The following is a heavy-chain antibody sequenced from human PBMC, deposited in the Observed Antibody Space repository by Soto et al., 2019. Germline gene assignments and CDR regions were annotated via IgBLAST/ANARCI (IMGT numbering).Heavy chain of an antibody. V-gene: IGHV3-73*01. CDR1: GFTVSGAA. D-gene: IGHD6-19*01. CDR3: FSGLDY. J-gene: IGHJ4*02. CDR2: IRSKANNYAT. Sequence: GGSLRLTCADSGFTVSGAAMHWVRQASGKGLEWLGRIRSKANNYATAYAASVKGRFTISRDDSKNTAYLQINSLNTEDAAVYYCFSGLDYWGQGTLVTVSS.